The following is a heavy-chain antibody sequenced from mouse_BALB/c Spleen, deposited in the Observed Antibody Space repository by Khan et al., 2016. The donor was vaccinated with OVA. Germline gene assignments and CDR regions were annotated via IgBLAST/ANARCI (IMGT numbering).Heavy chain of an antibody. CDR1: GFTFSDYY. CDR3: ARGGYGACGY. CDR2: ISDGGSYI. Sequence: EVELVESGGGLVKPGGSLKLSCAASGFTFSDYYMYWVRQSPEKRLEWVATISDGGSYIYYPDSVKGRFTIPRDKAQNNMYLQMSSLQSEDTAMYYCARGGYGACGYWGQGTLVTVSA. V-gene: IGHV5-4*02. D-gene: IGHD2-14*01. J-gene: IGHJ3*02.